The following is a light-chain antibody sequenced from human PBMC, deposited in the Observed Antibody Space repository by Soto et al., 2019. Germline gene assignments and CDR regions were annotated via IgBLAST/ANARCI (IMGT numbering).Light chain of an antibody. CDR1: QSVSSN. CDR3: QQYSNWPLT. CDR2: GAS. Sequence: EIVMTQSPATLSVSPGEGATLSCRASQSVSSNLAWYQQKPGQAPRLLILGASTRATGIPARFSGSGSGTEFSLTISALQSADFAIYYCQQYSNWPLTFGGGTKVGIK. V-gene: IGKV3-15*01. J-gene: IGKJ4*01.